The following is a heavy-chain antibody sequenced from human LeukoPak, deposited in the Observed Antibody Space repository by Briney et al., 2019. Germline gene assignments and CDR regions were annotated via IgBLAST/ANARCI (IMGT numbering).Heavy chain of an antibody. V-gene: IGHV4-59*01. D-gene: IGHD5-12*01. CDR2: IYYGGST. Sequence: PSETLCLTCTASGGSISSYAWSWVRQPPGKGLEWVGDIYYGGSTNYNAYVKSRVTISLDTSKNQFSLKLRSVTAADTAVYYCASAPARGYLYYYYGMDVWGQRTTLTVSS. CDR1: GGSISSYA. J-gene: IGHJ6*02. CDR3: ASAPARGYLYYYYGMDV.